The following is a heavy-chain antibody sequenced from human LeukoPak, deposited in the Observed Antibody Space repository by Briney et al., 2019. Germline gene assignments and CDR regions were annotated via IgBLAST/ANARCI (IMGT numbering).Heavy chain of an antibody. CDR1: GDSVSSNSAA. Sequence: SQTLSLTCAISGDSVSSNSAAWSWIRQPPSRGLEWLGRAYYMSKWFNNYAVSMESRMTINPDTSNNQFSLHLSSVTPEDTAVYYCAREVHSGYYFDYWGQGTLVTVSS. V-gene: IGHV6-1*01. CDR3: AREVHSGYYFDY. CDR2: AYYMSKWFN. D-gene: IGHD6-25*01. J-gene: IGHJ4*02.